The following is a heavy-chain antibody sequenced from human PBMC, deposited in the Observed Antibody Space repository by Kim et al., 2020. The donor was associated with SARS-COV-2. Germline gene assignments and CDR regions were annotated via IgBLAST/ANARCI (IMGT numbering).Heavy chain of an antibody. Sequence: ASVKVSCKPSGYTFITYAVHWVRQVPGQRLEWMGRINADDGKTKYSQKFQGRFTVSWDTTANTANMELSSLTSEDTAVYFCARVIHYLDPLTGQYDY. J-gene: IGHJ4*01. D-gene: IGHD3-9*01. CDR3: ARVIHYLDPLTGQYDY. CDR1: GYTFITYA. CDR2: INADDGKT. V-gene: IGHV1-3*01.